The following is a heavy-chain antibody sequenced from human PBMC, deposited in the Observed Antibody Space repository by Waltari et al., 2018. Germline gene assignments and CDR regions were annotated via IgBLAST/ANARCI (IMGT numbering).Heavy chain of an antibody. V-gene: IGHV3-23*01. J-gene: IGHJ4*02. CDR2: ISFVGGNT. CDR1: GFAFRNYA. D-gene: IGHD6-13*01. Sequence: EVQLLESGGILVQPGGSLRLPCEAFGFAFRNYAMPWVRQAPGKGLEWVSSISFVGGNTYYADSLKGRFTISRDNSKNTLYLQMNSLTVADTAVYYCAKEITAADAPYFFDYWGRGTLVTVSS. CDR3: AKEITAADAPYFFDY.